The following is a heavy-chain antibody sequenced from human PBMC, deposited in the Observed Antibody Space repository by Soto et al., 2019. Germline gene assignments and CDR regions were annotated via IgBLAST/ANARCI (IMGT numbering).Heavy chain of an antibody. CDR2: INTYNGNT. V-gene: IGHV1-18*01. D-gene: IGHD3-10*02. J-gene: IGHJ6*02. Sequence: QVQLVQSRAEVKNPGASVKVSCKASGYSFTRYGIAWARQAPGQGLEWMGWINTYNGNTTYAKNLQGRVTLTTDTPTRTPDTRLTSLTPNATAITYCAMADVHIPPSPQAFWGQGTAVIVSS. CDR1: GYSFTRYG. CDR3: AMADVHIPPSPQAF.